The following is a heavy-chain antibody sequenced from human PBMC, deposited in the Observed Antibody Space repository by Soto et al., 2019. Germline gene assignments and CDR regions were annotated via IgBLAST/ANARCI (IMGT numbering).Heavy chain of an antibody. Sequence: QVQLVQSGAEVKKPGSSVKVSCKASGGTFSSCAITWVRQAPGQGLEWMGGIIPFFGTANYAQKFQGRVTITADESTSTDYMELSSLRYEDTAVYYCARVLVGCTGGNCYYYYGMDVWGQGTTVIVSS. CDR2: IIPFFGTA. V-gene: IGHV1-69*01. D-gene: IGHD2-8*02. J-gene: IGHJ6*02. CDR1: GGTFSSCA. CDR3: ARVLVGCTGGNCYYYYGMDV.